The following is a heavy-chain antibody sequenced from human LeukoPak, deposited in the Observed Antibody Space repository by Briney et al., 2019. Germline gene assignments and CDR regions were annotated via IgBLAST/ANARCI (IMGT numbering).Heavy chain of an antibody. D-gene: IGHD3-22*01. Sequence: PAETLPLTCTVSGGSISSSSYYWGGMRQAPGKGLEWIGSIYYSGSTYYNPSLKSRVTISVDTSKNQFSLKLSSVTAADTAVYYCARPTTYYYGSSGYTDAFDIWGQGTMVTVSS. CDR2: IYYSGST. CDR3: ARPTTYYYGSSGYTDAFDI. V-gene: IGHV4-39*01. CDR1: GGSISSSSYY. J-gene: IGHJ3*02.